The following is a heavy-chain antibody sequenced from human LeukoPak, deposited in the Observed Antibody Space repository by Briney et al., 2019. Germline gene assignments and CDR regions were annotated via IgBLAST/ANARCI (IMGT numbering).Heavy chain of an antibody. CDR2: IYPGDSNT. Sequence: GESLKISCKGSGYSFTSYWICQMPGKGLEWMGIIYPGDSNTKHSPSFQGQVTISADKSISTAFLQWSSLKASDTAMYYCARLRPQDAFDIWGQGTMVTVSS. CDR3: ARLRPQDAFDI. V-gene: IGHV5-51*01. J-gene: IGHJ3*02. CDR1: GYSFTSYW.